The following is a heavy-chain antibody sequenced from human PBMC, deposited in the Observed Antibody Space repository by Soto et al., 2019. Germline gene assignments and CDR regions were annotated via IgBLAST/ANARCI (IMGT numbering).Heavy chain of an antibody. Sequence: QLVETGGGLVQPGGSLKLSCSGSGFSLSGSAIHWVRQASGQGLEWLGRIRDKANNDATAYAAPVKGRFTISRDESQNVVFLQMNSLRPEDTAVYYCARVARVVPRDAFDIWGQGTMVTVSS. D-gene: IGHD2-15*01. J-gene: IGHJ3*02. CDR2: IRDKANNDAT. CDR1: GFSLSGSA. V-gene: IGHV3-73*02. CDR3: ARVARVVPRDAFDI.